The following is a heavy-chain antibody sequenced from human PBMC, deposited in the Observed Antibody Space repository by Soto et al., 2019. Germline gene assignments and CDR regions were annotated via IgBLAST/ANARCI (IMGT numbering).Heavy chain of an antibody. Sequence: PSETLSLTCTVSGASITFGGYSCSWIRQTPGKGLEWIGYINHLETTFYNPSFESRLTLSIDRAKNQSSLKLHSMSAADRAVYFCARGGGSDSFDYWGQGILVTVS. J-gene: IGHJ4*02. CDR1: GASITFGGYS. D-gene: IGHD1-26*01. V-gene: IGHV4-30-2*01. CDR3: ARGGGSDSFDY. CDR2: INHLETT.